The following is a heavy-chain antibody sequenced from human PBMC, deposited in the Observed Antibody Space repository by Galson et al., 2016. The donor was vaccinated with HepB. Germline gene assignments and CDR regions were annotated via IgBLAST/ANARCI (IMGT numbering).Heavy chain of an antibody. CDR3: AREAGIAAAATYDY. V-gene: IGHV3-33*01. D-gene: IGHD6-13*01. CDR2: IRSDGSNK. Sequence: SLRLSCAASGFTFSRYGMHWVRQAPGKGLEWVALIRSDGSNKYYADSVKGRFTISRDNSKNTAYLQMNSLRAEDRAVYYCAREAGIAAAATYDYWGQGTLVTVSS. J-gene: IGHJ4*02. CDR1: GFTFSRYG.